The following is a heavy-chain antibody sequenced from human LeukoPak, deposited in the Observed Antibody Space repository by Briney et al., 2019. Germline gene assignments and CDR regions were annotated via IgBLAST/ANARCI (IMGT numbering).Heavy chain of an antibody. V-gene: IGHV4-4*02. CDR1: IGSISSSKW. D-gene: IGHD6-19*01. Sequence: PSETLSLTCSVSIGSISSSKWWSWVRQSPVKGLEWIGEIYLYGTTNYNPSFTSRVTMSVDRSRNQFSLKLPSVSAADTAVYYCARISSGWPHYYMDVWGKGNTVTVSS. J-gene: IGHJ6*03. CDR3: ARISSGWPHYYMDV. CDR2: IYLYGTT.